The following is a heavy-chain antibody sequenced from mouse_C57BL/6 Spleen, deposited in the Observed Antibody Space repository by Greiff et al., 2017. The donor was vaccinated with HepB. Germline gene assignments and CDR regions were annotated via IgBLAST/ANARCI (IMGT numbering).Heavy chain of an antibody. CDR1: GFSLTSYG. Sequence: QVQLQQSGPGLVQPSQSLSITCTVSGFSLTSYGVHWVRQSPGKGLEWLGVIWSGGSTDYNAAFISRLSISKDNSKSQVFFKMNSLQADDTAIYYCARSYYGSRTGYFDVWGTGTTVTVSS. CDR2: IWSGGST. D-gene: IGHD1-1*01. CDR3: ARSYYGSRTGYFDV. V-gene: IGHV2-2*01. J-gene: IGHJ1*03.